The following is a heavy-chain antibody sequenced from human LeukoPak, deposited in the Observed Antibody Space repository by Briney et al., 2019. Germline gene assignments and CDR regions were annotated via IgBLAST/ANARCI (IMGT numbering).Heavy chain of an antibody. D-gene: IGHD5-18*01. J-gene: IGHJ4*02. CDR3: AKNIRGYSYGYFDY. Sequence: PGGSLSLSCAASGFTFSSYGMHWVRQAPGKGLERVAVISYDGSNKYYADSVKGRFPISIDDSKNTLYLQMNSLRAEDTAVYYCAKNIRGYSYGYFDYWGQGTLVTVSS. V-gene: IGHV3-30*18. CDR1: GFTFSSYG. CDR2: ISYDGSNK.